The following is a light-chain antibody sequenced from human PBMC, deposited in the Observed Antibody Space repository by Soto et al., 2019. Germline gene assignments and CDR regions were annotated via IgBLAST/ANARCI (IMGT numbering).Light chain of an antibody. J-gene: IGLJ1*01. CDR1: SSDVGAYDH. V-gene: IGLV2-8*01. CDR3: CSHAGSSTV. CDR2: EVT. Sequence: QSALTQPPSASGSPGQSLTISCTGTSSDVGAYDHVSWFQQHPGRAPKFLIYEVTKRPSGVPDRFSGSKSGNTASLTVSGLQAEDEADHYCCSHAGSSTVFGGGTKVTVL.